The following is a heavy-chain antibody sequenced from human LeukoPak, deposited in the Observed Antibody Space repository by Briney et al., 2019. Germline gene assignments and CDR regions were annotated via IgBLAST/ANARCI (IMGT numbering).Heavy chain of an antibody. J-gene: IGHJ4*02. CDR2: INHSGST. V-gene: IGHV4-34*01. CDR1: GGSINSYY. D-gene: IGHD6-13*01. Sequence: PSETLSLTCTVSGGSINSYYWSWIRQPPGKGLEWIGEINHSGSTNYNPSLKSRVNISVDTSKNQFSLKMSSVTAADTAVYYCARPGQYSSSWYAPFVDWGQGTLVTVSS. CDR3: ARPGQYSSSWYAPFVD.